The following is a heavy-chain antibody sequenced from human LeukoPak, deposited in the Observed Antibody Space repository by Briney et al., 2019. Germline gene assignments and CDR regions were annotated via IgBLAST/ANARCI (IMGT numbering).Heavy chain of an antibody. Sequence: SETLSLTCTVSGYSISSGYYWGWIRQPPGKGLEWIGSIYHSGSTYYNPSLKSRVTISMDTSKNHFSLNLTSVTAADTAVYYCARDGATGVFETWGQGTPVAVSS. J-gene: IGHJ5*02. CDR2: IYHSGST. D-gene: IGHD3-3*01. CDR1: GYSISSGYY. CDR3: ARDGATGVFET. V-gene: IGHV4-38-2*02.